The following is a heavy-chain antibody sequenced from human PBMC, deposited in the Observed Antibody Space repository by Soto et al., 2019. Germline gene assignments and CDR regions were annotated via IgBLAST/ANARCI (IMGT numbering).Heavy chain of an antibody. CDR1: GFTFSSYG. Sequence: QVQLVESGGGVVQPGRSLRLSCAASGFTFSSYGMHWVRQAPGKGLEWVAVISYDGSNKYYADSVKGRVTISRDNSKNTLYLQMNSLRAEDTAVYYCAKAYWADATPRWFDPWGQGTLVTVSS. CDR2: ISYDGSNK. CDR3: AKAYWADATPRWFDP. V-gene: IGHV3-30*18. J-gene: IGHJ5*02. D-gene: IGHD2-2*01.